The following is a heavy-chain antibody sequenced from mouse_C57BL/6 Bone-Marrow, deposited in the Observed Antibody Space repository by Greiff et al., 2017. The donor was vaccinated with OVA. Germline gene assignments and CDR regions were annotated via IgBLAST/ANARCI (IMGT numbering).Heavy chain of an antibody. Sequence: QVHVKQPGAELVMPGASVKLSCKASGYTFTSYWMHWVKQRPGQGLEWIGEIDPSDSYTNYNQKVKGKSTLTVAKSSSTAYMQLSSLTSEDSAVYYCSRDYYAMDYWGQGTSVTVSS. CDR2: IDPSDSYT. V-gene: IGHV1-69*01. CDR1: GYTFTSYW. J-gene: IGHJ4*01. CDR3: SRDYYAMDY.